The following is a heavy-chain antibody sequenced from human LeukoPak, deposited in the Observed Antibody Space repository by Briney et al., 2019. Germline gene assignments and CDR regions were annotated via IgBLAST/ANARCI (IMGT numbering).Heavy chain of an antibody. CDR1: GYTFTSYG. V-gene: IGHV1-18*01. D-gene: IGHD6-6*01. CDR2: ISAYNGNT. J-gene: IGHJ5*02. Sequence: GASVKVSCKASGYTFTSYGISWVRQAPGQGLEWMGWISAYNGNTNYAQKLQGRVTMTTDTSTSTAYMEMRSLRSHDTAVYSCARAPYSSSSVWSWFDPWGQGTLVTVSS. CDR3: ARAPYSSSSVWSWFDP.